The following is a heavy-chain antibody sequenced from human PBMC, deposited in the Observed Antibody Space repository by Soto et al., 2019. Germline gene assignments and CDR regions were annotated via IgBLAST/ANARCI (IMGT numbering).Heavy chain of an antibody. Sequence: EVQLVESGGGLVQRGGSLRLSCAASGLTFSSYSMNWVRQAPGKGLEWVSYISRSSSNIYYADSVKGRFTIFRANAKKLLSLQRHSLRAQDTALYFCAFAEESLYYYYSMDVWGQGTTVTVS. CDR1: GLTFSSYS. V-gene: IGHV3-48*01. CDR2: ISRSSSNI. J-gene: IGHJ6*02. CDR3: AFAEESLYYYYSMDV.